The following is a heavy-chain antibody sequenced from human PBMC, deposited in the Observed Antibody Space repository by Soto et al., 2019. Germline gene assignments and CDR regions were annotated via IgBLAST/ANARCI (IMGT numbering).Heavy chain of an antibody. V-gene: IGHV3-74*03. CDR2: LSSDGFGA. D-gene: IGHD3-16*01. Sequence: PGGSLRLSCAASDFSLSPYWMHWVRQVPGRGLEWVARLSSDGFGAAYADSVKGRFFISRDIARNTLSLQMNSLRADDTAVYYCARDLGGPDYWGRGPSVTVSS. CDR1: DFSLSPYW. CDR3: ARDLGGPDY. J-gene: IGHJ4*02.